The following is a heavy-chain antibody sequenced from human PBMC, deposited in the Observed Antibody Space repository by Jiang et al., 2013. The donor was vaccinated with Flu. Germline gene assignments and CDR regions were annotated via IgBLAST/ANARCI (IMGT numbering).Heavy chain of an antibody. J-gene: IGHJ4*02. V-gene: IGHV3-66*02. CDR2: IYSGGST. D-gene: IGHD3-10*01. Sequence: VQLLESGGGLVQPGGSLRLSCAASGFTVSSNYMSWVRQAPGKGLEWVSVIYSGGSTYYADSVKGRFTISRDNSKNTLYLQMNSLRAEDTAVYYCARDYYGSGIYDYWGQGTLVTVSS. CDR3: ARDYYGSGIYDY. CDR1: GFTVSSNY.